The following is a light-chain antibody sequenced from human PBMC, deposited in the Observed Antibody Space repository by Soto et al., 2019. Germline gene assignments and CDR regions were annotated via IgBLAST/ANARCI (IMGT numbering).Light chain of an antibody. V-gene: IGKV3-11*01. CDR2: DAS. CDR3: QQRNNWPS. J-gene: IGKJ5*01. CDR1: QSVTSY. Sequence: EIVVTQAPATLSLSPWERATLSCGASQSVTSYLAWYQQKPGQAPRLLIYDASNRATGIPARFSGSGSGTDFTLTISSLEPEDFAVYYCQQRNNWPSFGQGTDWRL.